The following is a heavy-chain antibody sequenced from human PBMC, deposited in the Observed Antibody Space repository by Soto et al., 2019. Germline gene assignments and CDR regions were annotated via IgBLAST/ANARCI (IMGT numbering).Heavy chain of an antibody. Sequence: SETLSLTCAVSGGSISSGGYSWSWIRQPPGKGLEWIGYIYHSGSTYYNPSLKSRVTISVDRSKNQFSLKLSSVTAADTAVYYCARAGYCSSTSCYGHWFDPSGQGTLDIVSS. D-gene: IGHD2-2*01. V-gene: IGHV4-30-2*01. CDR1: GGSISSGGYS. CDR3: ARAGYCSSTSCYGHWFDP. CDR2: IYHSGST. J-gene: IGHJ5*02.